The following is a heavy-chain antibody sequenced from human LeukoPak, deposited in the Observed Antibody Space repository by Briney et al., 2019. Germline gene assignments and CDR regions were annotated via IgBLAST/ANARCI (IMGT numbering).Heavy chain of an antibody. Sequence: GESLRISCKGSGYRFTSYWISWVRQMPGKGLEWMGRIDPSDSYTNYSPSFQGHVTISADKSINTAYLQWTSLKASDTAMYYCSRSPQGLILDYWGQGTLVTVSS. V-gene: IGHV5-10-1*01. CDR2: IDPSDSYT. D-gene: IGHD3-22*01. J-gene: IGHJ4*02. CDR1: GYRFTSYW. CDR3: SRSPQGLILDY.